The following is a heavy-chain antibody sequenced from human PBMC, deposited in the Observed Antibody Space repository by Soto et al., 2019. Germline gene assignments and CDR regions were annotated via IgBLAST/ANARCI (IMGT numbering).Heavy chain of an antibody. J-gene: IGHJ4*01. V-gene: IGHV3-23*01. D-gene: IGHD3-3*01. CDR1: GFSFSDYA. CDR3: GKGRAVTVYGVDYLLDY. CDR2: ISGSGDNT. Sequence: GGSLRLSCKASGFSFSDYAMTWVRQAPGKGLERVSVISGSGDNTFYAASVKGRFAISRDNSKNVLYLQMNRLSADDAAVYFCGKGRAVTVYGVDYLLDYWGLGTLVTVSS.